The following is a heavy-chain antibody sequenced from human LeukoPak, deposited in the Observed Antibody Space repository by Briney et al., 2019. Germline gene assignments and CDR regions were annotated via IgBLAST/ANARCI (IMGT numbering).Heavy chain of an antibody. D-gene: IGHD3-3*01. V-gene: IGHV1-18*01. CDR2: ISVHNGNT. CDR1: GYTFSTYG. J-gene: IGHJ6*02. Sequence: ASVKVSCKASGYTFSTYGITWVRQAPGQGLEWMGWISVHNGNTDYAKKFQGRVTMTTDTSTNTAYMELRTLRSDDTAVYYCAREGNYDFWRGYTRPYYYYGMDVWGQGTAVTVSS. CDR3: AREGNYDFWRGYTRPYYYYGMDV.